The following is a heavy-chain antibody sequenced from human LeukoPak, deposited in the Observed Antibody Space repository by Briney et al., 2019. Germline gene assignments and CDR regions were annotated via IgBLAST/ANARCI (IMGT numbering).Heavy chain of an antibody. Sequence: GGPLRLSCAASGFTFSSYELNWVRQAPGKGLEWVSYISSSGSTIYYADSVKGRFTISRDNAKNSLYLQMNSLRAEDTAVYYCARSGPYSSGWPYFDYWGQGTLVTVSS. D-gene: IGHD6-19*01. J-gene: IGHJ4*02. CDR1: GFTFSSYE. CDR3: ARSGPYSSGWPYFDY. V-gene: IGHV3-48*03. CDR2: ISSSGSTI.